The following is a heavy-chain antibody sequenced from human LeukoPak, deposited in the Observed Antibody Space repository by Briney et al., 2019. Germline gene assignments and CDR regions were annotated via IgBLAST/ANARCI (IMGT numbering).Heavy chain of an antibody. J-gene: IGHJ3*01. V-gene: IGHV1-2*02. CDR2: INSKTGDT. D-gene: IGHD6-19*01. CDR1: GYSFSDYY. CDR3: AIDLPGGWLGGDCFDF. Sequence: GAAVKVSCKPSGYSFSDYYLHWVRQTPEQGLEWMGRINSKTGDTLFAGKFQGRVTMTRDTSVNTAYLELSNLRSEDTAIYYCAIDLPGGWLGGDCFDFWGQGTVLIVSA.